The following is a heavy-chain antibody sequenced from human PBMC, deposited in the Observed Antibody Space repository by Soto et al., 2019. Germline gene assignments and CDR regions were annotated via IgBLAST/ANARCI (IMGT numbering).Heavy chain of an antibody. J-gene: IGHJ5*02. D-gene: IGHD3-10*01. V-gene: IGHV4-30-4*01. Sequence: SEALCLTCTVSGGSIRSDDYYWRWIRQPPGKGLEWLGHVFYGGSTYYNPSFKSRVTISVDTSKNQFSLKLSSVTAADTAVYYCARESGPGSFDWFDPWGQATLITGS. CDR3: ARESGPGSFDWFDP. CDR2: VFYGGST. CDR1: GGSIRSDDYY.